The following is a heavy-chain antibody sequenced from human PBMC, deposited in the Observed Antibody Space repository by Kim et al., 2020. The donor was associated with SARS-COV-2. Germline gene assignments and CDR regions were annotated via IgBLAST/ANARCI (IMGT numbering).Heavy chain of an antibody. CDR3: ARVPAVLAAANLFDY. Sequence: PLKSRVTISVDTSKNQFSLKLSSVPAADTAVYYCARVPAVLAAANLFDYWGQGTLVTVSS. V-gene: IGHV4-39*07. D-gene: IGHD6-13*01. J-gene: IGHJ4*02.